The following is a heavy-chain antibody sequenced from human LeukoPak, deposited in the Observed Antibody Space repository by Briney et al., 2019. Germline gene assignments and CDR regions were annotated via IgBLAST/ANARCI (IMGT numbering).Heavy chain of an antibody. D-gene: IGHD2-2*01. J-gene: IGHJ4*02. Sequence: GGSLRLSCAASGFTFSSYSMNWVRQAPGKGLEWVSSISSSSSYIYYADSVKGRFTISRDNAKNSLYLQMNSLRAEDTAVYYCARDLIPQLGYCSSTSCYGLVDYWGQGTLVTVSS. CDR3: ARDLIPQLGYCSSTSCYGLVDY. V-gene: IGHV3-21*01. CDR2: ISSSSSYI. CDR1: GFTFSSYS.